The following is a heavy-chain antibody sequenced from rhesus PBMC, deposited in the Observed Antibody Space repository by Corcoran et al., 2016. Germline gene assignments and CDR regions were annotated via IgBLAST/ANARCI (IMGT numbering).Heavy chain of an antibody. V-gene: IGHV3-178*01. CDR1: GFTFSDYY. Sequence: EVQLVVSGGGLAKPGGSLRLSCAASGFTFSDYYMDWVRQAPGRGLEWVSRISNGGGSKWYEDSGKGRFTISRENAKNTLYLQMNSLRAEDTAVYYCARRGYSNYGNYFDYWGQGVLVTVSS. D-gene: IGHD4-23*01. CDR2: ISNGGGSK. CDR3: ARRGYSNYGNYFDY. J-gene: IGHJ4*01.